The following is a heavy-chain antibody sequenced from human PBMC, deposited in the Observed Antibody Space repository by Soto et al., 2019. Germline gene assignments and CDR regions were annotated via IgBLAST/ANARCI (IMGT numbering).Heavy chain of an antibody. V-gene: IGHV3-21*01. D-gene: IGHD2-15*01. CDR1: GFTFSSYS. CDR3: ARDPISYCSGGSCSSSDY. J-gene: IGHJ4*02. CDR2: ISSSSSYI. Sequence: EVQLVESGGGLVKPGGSLRLSCAASGFTFSSYSMNWVRQAPGKGLEWVSSISSSSSYIYYADSVKGRFTISRDNAKTSLYLQMNSLRAEDTAVYYCARDPISYCSGGSCSSSDYWGQGTLVTVSS.